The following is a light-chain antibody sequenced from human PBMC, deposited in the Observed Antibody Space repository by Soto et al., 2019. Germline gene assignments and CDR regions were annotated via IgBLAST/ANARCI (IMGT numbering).Light chain of an antibody. CDR3: AACDDSLSGVV. CDR1: SSNIGSKY. J-gene: IGLJ2*01. V-gene: IGLV1-47*01. Sequence: QSVLTQLPSASGTPGQRFTISCSGSSSNIGSKYVYWYQQLPGTVPQLLIYRNSERPSGVPDRFSGSKSGTSASLAISGLRSEDEADYYCAACDDSLSGVVFGGGTKLTVL. CDR2: RNS.